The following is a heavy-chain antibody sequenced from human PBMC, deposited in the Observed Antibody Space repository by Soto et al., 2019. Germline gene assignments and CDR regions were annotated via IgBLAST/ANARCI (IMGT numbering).Heavy chain of an antibody. CDR3: ARGAIRLGYYYGSGSPKGYHYCIDV. J-gene: IGHJ6*02. D-gene: IGHD3-10*01. CDR2: IDPSDSYT. Sequence: GQERTVSCKGSGYSFTSYWISWLRQMPGKGLEWMGRIDPSDSYTNYSPSFQGHVTISPVKSISSAYLQWSSLKARDSDMYYCARGAIRLGYYYGSGSPKGYHYCIDVCDQAPTVAVSS. CDR1: GYSFTSYW. V-gene: IGHV5-10-1*01.